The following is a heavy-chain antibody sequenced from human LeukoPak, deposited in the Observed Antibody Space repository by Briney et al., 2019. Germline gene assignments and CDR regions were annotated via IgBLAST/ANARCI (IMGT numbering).Heavy chain of an antibody. V-gene: IGHV1-18*04. CDR2: ISGYNGNT. J-gene: IGHJ4*02. Sequence: GASVKVSCKASGYTFTSYGISWVRQAPGQGLEWMGWISGYNGNTDYAQKVQGRVSMTTDTSTSTAYMELRSLRSDDTAVYYCARADRIAARPGFDYWGQGTLVTVSS. CDR1: GYTFTSYG. CDR3: ARADRIAARPGFDY. D-gene: IGHD6-6*01.